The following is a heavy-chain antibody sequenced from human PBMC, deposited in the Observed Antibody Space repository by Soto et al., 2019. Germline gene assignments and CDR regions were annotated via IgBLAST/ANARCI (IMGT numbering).Heavy chain of an antibody. CDR2: IWYDGSNK. D-gene: IGHD2-15*01. CDR1: GFTFSSYG. CDR3: ARDLCSGGSCYSTDY. V-gene: IGHV3-33*01. J-gene: IGHJ4*02. Sequence: GGSLRLSCAASGFTFSSYGMHWVRQAPGKGLEWVAVIWYDGSNKYYADSVKGRFTISRDNSKNTLYLQMNSLRAEDTAVYYCARDLCSGGSCYSTDYWGQGTLVTVSS.